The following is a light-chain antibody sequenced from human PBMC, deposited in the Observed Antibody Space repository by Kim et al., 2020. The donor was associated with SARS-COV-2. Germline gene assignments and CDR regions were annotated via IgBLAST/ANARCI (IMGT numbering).Light chain of an antibody. J-gene: IGLJ2*01. V-gene: IGLV3-19*01. CDR1: SLRSYY. CDR2: GKS. Sequence: ALGQMVRCKCQGVSLRSYYASWHKQKPGPALVLVNYGKSNRPAGIPDRFSGSSSGDTVSLTSTGAQAEDEADYYCSSRDSSGNHVLFGGGTKVTVL. CDR3: SSRDSSGNHVL.